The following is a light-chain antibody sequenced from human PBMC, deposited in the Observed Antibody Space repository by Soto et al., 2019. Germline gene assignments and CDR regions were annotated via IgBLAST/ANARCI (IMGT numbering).Light chain of an antibody. V-gene: IGKV1-12*01. CDR1: QGISRW. Sequence: DIQMTQSPASVSAFLGDRVTITCRASQGISRWLAWYQQKPGKAPKVLIYGASTLQRGVPPRFSGSGSEIDFTLTISSLQPEDFATYYCQQAKRVPLTFGGGTKVEIK. CDR3: QQAKRVPLT. CDR2: GAS. J-gene: IGKJ4*01.